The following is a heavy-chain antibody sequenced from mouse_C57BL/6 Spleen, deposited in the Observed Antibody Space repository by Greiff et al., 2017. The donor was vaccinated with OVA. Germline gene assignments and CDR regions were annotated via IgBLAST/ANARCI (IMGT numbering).Heavy chain of an antibody. CDR2: VYPRSGNT. CDR3: ARQGEDAMDY. V-gene: IGHV1-81*01. CDR1: GYTFTSYG. Sequence: QVQLQQSGAELARPGASVKLSCKASGYTFTSYGISWVKQRTGQGLEWIGEVYPRSGNTYYNEKFKGKATLTADKSSSTAYMELRSLTSEDSAVYFCARQGEDAMDYWGQGTSVTVSS. J-gene: IGHJ4*01.